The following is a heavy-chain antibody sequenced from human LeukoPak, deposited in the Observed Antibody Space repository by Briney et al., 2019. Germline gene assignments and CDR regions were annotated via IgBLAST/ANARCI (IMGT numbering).Heavy chain of an antibody. Sequence: GGSLRLSCAASGFTFDDYTMHWVRQAPGKGLEWVSLISWDGGSTYYADSEKGRFTISGDNSKNSLYLQMNSLRTEDTALYYCAKDRDGYNPEGYYFDYWGQGTLVTVSS. CDR1: GFTFDDYT. CDR3: AKDRDGYNPEGYYFDY. CDR2: ISWDGGST. J-gene: IGHJ4*02. V-gene: IGHV3-43*01. D-gene: IGHD5-24*01.